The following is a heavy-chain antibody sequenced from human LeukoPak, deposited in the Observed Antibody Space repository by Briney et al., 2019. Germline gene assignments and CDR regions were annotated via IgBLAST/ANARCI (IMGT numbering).Heavy chain of an antibody. V-gene: IGHV4-39*01. J-gene: IGHJ5*02. D-gene: IGHD2-8*01. CDR1: GISINNNNYY. CDR2: VYHSGIT. Sequence: SETLSLTCTVSGISINNNNYYWGWIRQPPGKGLGWIGSVYHSGITNYNPSLKSRATISVDTSKNQFSLKLSSVTAADPAVYYCLRRVLESGFWFDPWGQGTLVAVSS. CDR3: LRRVLESGFWFDP.